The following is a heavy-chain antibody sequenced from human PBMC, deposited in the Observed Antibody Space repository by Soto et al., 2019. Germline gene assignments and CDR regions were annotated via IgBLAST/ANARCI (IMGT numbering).Heavy chain of an antibody. D-gene: IGHD6-19*01. CDR1: GGTFSSYA. V-gene: IGHV1-69*01. CDR3: ASLNSSGWYGGWFDP. J-gene: IGHJ5*02. Sequence: QVQLVQSGAEVKKPGSSVKVSCKASGGTFSSYAISWVRQAPGQGLEWMGGIIPIVGTANYAQKFQGRFTVTADDSTSTAYMELSSRRSEDTAVYYCASLNSSGWYGGWFDPWGQGTLVTVSS. CDR2: IIPIVGTA.